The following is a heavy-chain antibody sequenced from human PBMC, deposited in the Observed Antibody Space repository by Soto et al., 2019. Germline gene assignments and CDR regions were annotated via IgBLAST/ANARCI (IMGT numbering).Heavy chain of an antibody. CDR3: AKDCGAWSDS. CDR1: GFAFSTYG. V-gene: IGHV3-30*18. J-gene: IGHJ5*02. Sequence: QVHLVESGGGVVQPGRSLTLSCVGSGFAFSTYGMHWVRQAPAKGLEWVALISYDGTDKYYADSVKGRFSISRDNSKQTLSLQMDSLRPEDTAVYYCAKDCGAWSDSWGQGTLVNVSS. CDR2: ISYDGTDK. D-gene: IGHD6-19*01.